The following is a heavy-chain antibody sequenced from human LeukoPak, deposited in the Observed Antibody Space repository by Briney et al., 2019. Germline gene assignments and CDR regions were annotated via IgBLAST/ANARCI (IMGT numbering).Heavy chain of an antibody. D-gene: IGHD6-13*01. CDR3: ARGADTGIAAAGTLFWFDP. Sequence: NPSETLSHTCAVYGGSFSGYYWSWIRQPPGKGLEWIGEINHSGSTNYNPSLKSRVTISVDTSKNQFSLKLSSVTAADTAVYYCARGADTGIAAAGTLFWFDPWGQGTLVTVSS. J-gene: IGHJ5*02. V-gene: IGHV4-34*01. CDR2: INHSGST. CDR1: GGSFSGYY.